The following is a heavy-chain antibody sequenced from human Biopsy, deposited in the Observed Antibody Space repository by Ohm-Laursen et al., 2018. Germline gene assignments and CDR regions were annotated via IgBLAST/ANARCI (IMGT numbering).Heavy chain of an antibody. Sequence: TLSLTCTVSGGSISSYQWTLIRQPPGKGLEWIGYLYNTGGTNYNPSLKSRVTISVDTSKNQFSLKLRSVTAADTAVYYCARDDAVTVIRGLYYWGQGALVTVSS. CDR3: ARDDAVTVIRGLYY. V-gene: IGHV4-59*01. CDR2: LYNTGGT. CDR1: GGSISSYQ. J-gene: IGHJ4*02. D-gene: IGHD2-21*02.